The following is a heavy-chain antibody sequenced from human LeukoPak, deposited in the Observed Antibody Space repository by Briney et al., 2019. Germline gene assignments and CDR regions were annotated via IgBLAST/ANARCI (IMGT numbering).Heavy chain of an antibody. D-gene: IGHD2-2*01. J-gene: IGHJ6*02. CDR3: ARLFSTSGMDV. CDR2: IYPRDSDT. CDR1: GYPFTSYW. Sequence: GESLKTSCKGSGYPFTSYWIGWVRQMPGKGLEWMGIIYPRDSDTRYSPSFQGQVTFSADKSIGTAYLQWSSLKASDTAMYYCARLFSTSGMDVWGQGTTVTVSS. V-gene: IGHV5-51*01.